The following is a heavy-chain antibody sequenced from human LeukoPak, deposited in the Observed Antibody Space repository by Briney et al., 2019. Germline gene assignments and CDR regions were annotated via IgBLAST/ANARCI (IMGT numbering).Heavy chain of an antibody. CDR1: GYTFTGDY. Sequence: ASVKVSCKTSGYTFTGDYMHWVRQAPGQGLEWMGWINPNSGGTNYAQKFQGRVTMNRDTSISTAYMQLRSLRSDDTAVYYCARGGGTYYYDSSGYSDYWGQGTLVTVSS. D-gene: IGHD3-22*01. CDR2: INPNSGGT. J-gene: IGHJ4*02. CDR3: ARGGGTYYYDSSGYSDY. V-gene: IGHV1-2*02.